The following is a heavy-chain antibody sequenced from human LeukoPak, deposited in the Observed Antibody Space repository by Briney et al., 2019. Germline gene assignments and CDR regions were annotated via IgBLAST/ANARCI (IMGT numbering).Heavy chain of an antibody. CDR1: GVSLSGYY. CDR3: ARGRAYYDSTGYCY. V-gene: IGHV4-59*01. Sequence: PSVTLSLTCGVDGVSLSGYYWNWIRQSPGKGLEWIGYIYYSGNTNYNPSLKSRVTISVDTSKNQFSLKLSSVTAADTAVYYCARGRAYYDSTGYCYWGQGTLVTVSS. J-gene: IGHJ4*02. CDR2: IYYSGNT. D-gene: IGHD3-22*01.